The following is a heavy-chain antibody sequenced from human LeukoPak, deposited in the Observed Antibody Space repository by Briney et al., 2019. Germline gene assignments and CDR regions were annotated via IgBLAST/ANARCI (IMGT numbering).Heavy chain of an antibody. CDR1: GFTFSSYD. CDR3: AKSGTGTLDY. Sequence: PGGSLRLSCAASGFTFSSYDMHWVRQATGKGLEWVSAIGTAGDTYYPDSVKGRFTISRDNSKNTLYLQMNSLRAEDTAVYYCAKSGTGTLDYWGQGTLVTVSS. D-gene: IGHD3/OR15-3a*01. V-gene: IGHV3-13*01. CDR2: IGTAGDT. J-gene: IGHJ4*02.